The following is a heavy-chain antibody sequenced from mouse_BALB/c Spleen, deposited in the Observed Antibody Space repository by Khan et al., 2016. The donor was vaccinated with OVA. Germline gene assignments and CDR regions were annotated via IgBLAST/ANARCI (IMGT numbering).Heavy chain of an antibody. Sequence: QVQLKESGPGLVAPSQSLSITCTVSGLSLTNYGVSWARQPPGKGLEWLGVIWADGSTNYHSALISRMSISKDNSKSQVFLKMNSLQTHDTATYYCAKLIYYDYDRYGMDYWGQGTSVTVSS. J-gene: IGHJ4*01. V-gene: IGHV2-3*01. CDR2: IWADGST. CDR3: AKLIYYDYDRYGMDY. D-gene: IGHD2-4*01. CDR1: GLSLTNYG.